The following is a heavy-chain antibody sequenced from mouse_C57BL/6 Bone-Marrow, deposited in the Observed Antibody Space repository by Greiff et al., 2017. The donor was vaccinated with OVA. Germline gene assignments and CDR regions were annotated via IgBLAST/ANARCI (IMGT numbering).Heavy chain of an antibody. D-gene: IGHD2-2*01. J-gene: IGHJ4*01. CDR2: IDPSDSYT. CDR1: GYTFTSYW. CDR3: AKRNTWLRQRSNAMDY. V-gene: IGHV1-50*01. Sequence: VQLQQPGAELVKPGASVKLSCKASGYTFTSYWMQWVKQRPGQGLEWIGEIDPSDSYTNYNQKFKGKATMTVDTSSSTAYMQLSSLTSEDSAVYDGAKRNTWLRQRSNAMDYWGQGTSVTVSS.